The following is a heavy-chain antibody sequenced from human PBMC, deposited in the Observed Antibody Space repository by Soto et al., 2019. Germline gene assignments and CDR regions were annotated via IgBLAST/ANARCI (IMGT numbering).Heavy chain of an antibody. CDR1: DYSINSDSNL. J-gene: IGHJ4*02. Sequence: QVQLQESGPRLVKPSDTLSLTCTVSDYSINSDSNLWGWIRQPPGKGLEWIGYIHSGGSSYYNPSLKSRVTMSVDTAKNQFSLKLTSVTAVDTAVYYCARKPRFAAAEVDYWGQGVLVTVSS. CDR2: IHSGGSS. V-gene: IGHV4-28*01. D-gene: IGHD6-13*01. CDR3: ARKPRFAAAEVDY.